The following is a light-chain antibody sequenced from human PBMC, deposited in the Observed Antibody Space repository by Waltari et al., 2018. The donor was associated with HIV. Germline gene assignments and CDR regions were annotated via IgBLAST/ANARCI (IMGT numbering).Light chain of an antibody. V-gene: IGLV1-51*01. CDR3: GTWDSSLSAV. CDR2: DNS. J-gene: IGLJ3*02. CDR1: TSNIGYNY. Sequence: QSVLTQPPSVSAAAGQKVTISCSGGTSNIGYNYVSWYRQVPGSAPKLLIYDNSERLPGIPDRFSGSKSGTAATLDIAGLQAGDEAIYYCGTWDSSLSAVFGGGTKLTVL.